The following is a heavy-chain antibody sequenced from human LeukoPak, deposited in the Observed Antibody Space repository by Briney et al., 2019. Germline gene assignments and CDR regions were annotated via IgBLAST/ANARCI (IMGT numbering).Heavy chain of an antibody. D-gene: IGHD7-27*01. V-gene: IGHV4-34*01. J-gene: IGHJ6*03. Sequence: PSDTLSLTCAVYGGSFSGYYWSWIRQPPGKGLEWIGEINHSGSTNYNPSLKSRVTISVDTSKNQFSLKLSSVTAADTAVYYCARLGSYYYTDVWGKGTTVTISS. CDR1: GGSFSGYY. CDR2: INHSGST. CDR3: ARLGSYYYTDV.